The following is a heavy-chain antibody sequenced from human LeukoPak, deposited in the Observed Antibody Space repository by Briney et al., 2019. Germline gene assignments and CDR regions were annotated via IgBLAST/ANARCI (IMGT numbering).Heavy chain of an antibody. D-gene: IGHD5-24*01. CDR1: VVSLSDYY. V-gene: IGHV4-34*01. J-gene: IGHJ5*02. CDR3: ARERAFSNYNNYFDP. Sequence: SETLSLTCEVYVVSLSDYYWSWIRQSPGKGLEWIGDITHSGSTKYNPSIKSRVAISIDKSKNQFFLRLSPVTVADTAVYYCARERAFSNYNNYFDPWGQGTPVTASS. CDR2: ITHSGST.